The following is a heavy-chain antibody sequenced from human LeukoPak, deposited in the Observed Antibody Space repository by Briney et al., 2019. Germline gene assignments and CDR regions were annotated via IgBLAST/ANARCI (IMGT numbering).Heavy chain of an antibody. V-gene: IGHV1-8*03. J-gene: IGHJ6*03. D-gene: IGHD3-10*01. Sequence: ASVKVSCKASGYTFTSYDINWVRQATGPGLEWMGWMNPNSGNTGYAQKFQGRVTITRNTSISTAYMELSSLRSEDTAVYYCARSGDFSYYMDVWGKGTTVTVSS. CDR2: MNPNSGNT. CDR1: GYTFTSYD. CDR3: ARSGDFSYYMDV.